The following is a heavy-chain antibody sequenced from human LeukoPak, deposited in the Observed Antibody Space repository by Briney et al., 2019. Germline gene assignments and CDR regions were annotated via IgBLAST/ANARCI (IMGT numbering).Heavy chain of an antibody. Sequence: GASVKVSCKASGYTFTSDYMHWGRQAPGQGLGLMGIINPSGGSTSYAQKFQGRVTMTRDTSASTVYMELSSLRSEDTAVYYCARGSGGTYYNYFDYWGQGTLVTVSS. CDR3: ARGSGGTYYNYFDY. J-gene: IGHJ4*02. V-gene: IGHV1-46*01. CDR1: GYTFTSDY. D-gene: IGHD1-26*01. CDR2: INPSGGST.